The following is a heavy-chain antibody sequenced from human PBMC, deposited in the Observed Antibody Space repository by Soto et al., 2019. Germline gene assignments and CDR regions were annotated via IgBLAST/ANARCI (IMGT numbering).Heavy chain of an antibody. J-gene: IGHJ6*02. CDR2: IIPIFGTA. Sequence: SVKVSCKASGGTFSSYAISWVRQAPGQGLEWMGGIIPIFGTANYAQKFQGRVTITADESTSTAYMELSSLRSEDTAVYYCASAVSYSGYDYYYYGMDVWGQGTSVTVSS. CDR1: GGTFSSYA. V-gene: IGHV1-69*13. CDR3: ASAVSYSGYDYYYYGMDV. D-gene: IGHD5-12*01.